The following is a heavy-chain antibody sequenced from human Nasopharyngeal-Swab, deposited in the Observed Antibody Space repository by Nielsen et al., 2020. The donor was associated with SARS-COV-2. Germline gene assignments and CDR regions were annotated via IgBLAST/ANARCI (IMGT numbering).Heavy chain of an antibody. CDR2: ISYDGSNK. J-gene: IGHJ4*02. V-gene: IGHV3-30-3*01. Sequence: GGSLRLSCAASGFTFSSYAMHWVRQAPGKGLEWVAVISYDGSNKYYADSVKGRFTISRDNSKNTLYLQMNSLRAEDTAVYYCARGGYSSSTPRTYYFDYWGQGTLVTVSS. CDR3: ARGGYSSSTPRTYYFDY. CDR1: GFTFSSYA. D-gene: IGHD6-13*01.